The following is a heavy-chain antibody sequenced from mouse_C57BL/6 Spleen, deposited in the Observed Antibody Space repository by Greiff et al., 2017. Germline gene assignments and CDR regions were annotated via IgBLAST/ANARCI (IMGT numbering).Heavy chain of an antibody. CDR1: GYTFTGYW. J-gene: IGHJ4*01. CDR3: ARFGGNYVDYAMDY. D-gene: IGHD2-1*01. Sequence: QVQLQQSGAELMKPGASVKLSCKATGYTFTGYWIEWVKQRPGHGLEWIGEILPGSGSTNYNDKFKGKATFTADTSSNTAYMQLSSLTTEDSAIYYCARFGGNYVDYAMDYWGQGTSVTVSS. V-gene: IGHV1-9*01. CDR2: ILPGSGST.